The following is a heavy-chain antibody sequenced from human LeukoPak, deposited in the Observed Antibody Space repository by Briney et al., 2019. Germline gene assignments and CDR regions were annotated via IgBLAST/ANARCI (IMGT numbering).Heavy chain of an antibody. J-gene: IGHJ4*02. CDR2: ISSSSSYI. CDR3: ARDDDYGDYVDY. Sequence: PGGSLRLSCAASGFTFSNYGLHWVRQAPGKGLDWVSSISSSSSYIYYADSVKGRFTISRDNAKNSLYLQMNSLRAEDTAVYYCARDDDYGDYVDYWGQGTLVTVSS. CDR1: GFTFSNYG. V-gene: IGHV3-21*01. D-gene: IGHD4-17*01.